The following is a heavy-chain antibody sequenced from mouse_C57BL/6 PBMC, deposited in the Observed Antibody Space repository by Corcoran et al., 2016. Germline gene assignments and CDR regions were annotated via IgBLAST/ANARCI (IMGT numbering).Heavy chain of an antibody. CDR2: INTYSGVP. Sequence: QIQLVQSGPELKKPGETVKISCKASGYTFTTYGMSWVKQAPGKGLKWMGWINTYSGVPTYADDFKGRFAFSLETSASTAYLQINNLKNEDTATYFCARESLYDYYYYAMDYWGQGTSVTVSS. CDR1: GYTFTTYG. D-gene: IGHD2-4*01. V-gene: IGHV9-3*01. CDR3: ARESLYDYYYYAMDY. J-gene: IGHJ4*01.